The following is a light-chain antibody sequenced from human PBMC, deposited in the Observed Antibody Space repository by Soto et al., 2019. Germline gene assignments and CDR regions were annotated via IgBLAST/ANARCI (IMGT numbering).Light chain of an antibody. V-gene: IGLV1-44*01. CDR3: AAWDASLNGGV. CDR2: ISN. Sequence: QSVLTQSPSASGTLGQRVTISCSGSTSKIGSNSVNWYQQLPGTAPKLLIYISNQRPSGVPDRFSGSKSGTSGSLAISGLQSEDEADYYCAAWDASLNGGVFGGGTKLTVL. CDR1: TSKIGSNS. J-gene: IGLJ3*02.